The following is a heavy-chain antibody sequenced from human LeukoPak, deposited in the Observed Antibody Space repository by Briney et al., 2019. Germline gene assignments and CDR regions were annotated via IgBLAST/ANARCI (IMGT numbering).Heavy chain of an antibody. J-gene: IGHJ6*03. CDR1: GFTFNTYT. CDR2: ITASSTAM. V-gene: IGHV3-21*01. Sequence: GGSLRLSCAASGFTFNTYTMNWVRQAPGKGLEWVSSITASSTAMYSADSVKGRFTISRDNAKNFLYLQMNSLRAEDTAVYYCAREYYDILTGYYYYYMDVWGKGTTVTISS. D-gene: IGHD3-9*01. CDR3: AREYYDILTGYYYYYMDV.